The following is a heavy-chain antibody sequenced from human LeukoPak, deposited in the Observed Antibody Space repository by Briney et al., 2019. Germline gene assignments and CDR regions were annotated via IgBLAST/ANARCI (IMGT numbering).Heavy chain of an antibody. J-gene: IGHJ4*02. CDR1: GFTSDVFG. CDR3: VRSITTFGV. D-gene: IGHD3-3*01. Sequence: GRSMSLSCAVSGFTSDVFGMRWDSHAQEEWRGWDSAFIRYVGSSGYTDSEKGRFTITRDNAKKSLYLQMKNLRAEDTALYYCVRSITTFGVWGQGTLVTVSS. CDR2: FIRYVGSS. V-gene: IGHV3-20*04.